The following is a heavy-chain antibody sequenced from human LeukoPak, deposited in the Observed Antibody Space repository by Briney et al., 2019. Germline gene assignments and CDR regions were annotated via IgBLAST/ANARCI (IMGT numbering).Heavy chain of an antibody. D-gene: IGHD3-22*01. CDR1: GYTFTGYY. J-gene: IGHJ4*02. V-gene: IGHV1-2*02. CDR2: INPNTGGT. CDR3: ARAPMIVVVFPPRLDF. Sequence: ASVKVSCKTSGYTFTGYYMHWVRQAPGQGPEWMGWINPNTGGTNYAQNFQGRVTMTSDTSISTAYMELSSLRSDDTAMYYCARAPMIVVVFPPRLDFWGQGTLVTVSS.